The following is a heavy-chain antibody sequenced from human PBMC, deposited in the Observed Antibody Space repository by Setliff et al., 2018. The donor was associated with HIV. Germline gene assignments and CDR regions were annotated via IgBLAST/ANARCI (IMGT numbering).Heavy chain of an antibody. J-gene: IGHJ4*02. D-gene: IGHD3-16*01. V-gene: IGHV1-2*02. CDR3: ARDFALPGLRLGRYSLQSRASIDF. CDR1: GYRFTDFS. Sequence: ASVKVSCKSSGYRFTDFSLYWVRQAPGQGLEWMGWINPESGGTNYAQKFQGGVAMTTDTSISTVYMELSRLTADDTSIYYCARDFALPGLRLGRYSLQSRASIDFWGQGTPVTVSS. CDR2: INPESGGT.